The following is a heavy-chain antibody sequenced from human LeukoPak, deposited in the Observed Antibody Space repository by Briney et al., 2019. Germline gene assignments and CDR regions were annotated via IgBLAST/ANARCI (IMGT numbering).Heavy chain of an antibody. V-gene: IGHV4-4*02. Sequence: SETLSLTCAVSGGSISTSFWWSWVRQPPGKGLEWIGEIHHTEGTNYNPSLGSRVTISLDKSKNQFSLNLNSVTAADTAVYYCACRRPEPYWGQGTLVTVSS. CDR3: ACRRPEPY. J-gene: IGHJ4*02. CDR2: IHHTEGT. CDR1: GGSISTSFW.